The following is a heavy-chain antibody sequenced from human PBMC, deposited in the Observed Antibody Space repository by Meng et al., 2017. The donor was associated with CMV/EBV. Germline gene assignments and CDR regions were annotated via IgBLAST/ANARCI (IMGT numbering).Heavy chain of an antibody. D-gene: IGHD6-19*01. CDR2: IYYSGST. J-gene: IGHJ4*02. Sequence: SETLSLTCTVSGGSISSSSYYWGWIRQPPGKGLEWIGSIYYSGSTHYNPSLKSRVTISVDTSKNQFSLKLSSVTAADTAVYYCRVYSSGWYYFDYWGQGTLVTVSS. CDR3: RVYSSGWYYFDY. V-gene: IGHV4-39*07. CDR1: GGSISSSSYY.